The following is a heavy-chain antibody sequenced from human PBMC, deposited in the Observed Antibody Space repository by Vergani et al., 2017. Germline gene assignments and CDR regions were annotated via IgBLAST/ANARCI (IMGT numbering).Heavy chain of an antibody. CDR1: GGSISSGGYY. V-gene: IGHV4-31*11. CDR2: IFQSGSP. CDR3: ARDWDCTSVDCYSPPPESWYFDL. D-gene: IGHD2-21*02. J-gene: IGHJ2*01. Sequence: QVQLQESGPGLVKPSQTLSLTCAVSGGSISSGGYYWSWIRQHPGKGLEWIGYIFQSGSPDYNASLKSRVNISLDKSKNHFSLSLSSVTAADTAVYYCARDWDCTSVDCYSPPPESWYFDLWGRGTLVSVSS.